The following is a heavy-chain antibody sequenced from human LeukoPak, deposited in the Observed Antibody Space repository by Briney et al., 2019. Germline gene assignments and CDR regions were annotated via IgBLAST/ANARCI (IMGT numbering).Heavy chain of an antibody. J-gene: IGHJ4*02. V-gene: IGHV1-2*02. CDR3: ARDTSSGCVDY. Sequence: ASVKVSCKASGYTFTGYYIHWVRQAPGQGLEWMGWIDPNSGGTNYAQKFQGRVTITADKSTSTAYMELSSLRSEDTAVYYCARDTSSGCVDYWGQGTLVTASS. D-gene: IGHD3-22*01. CDR2: IDPNSGGT. CDR1: GYTFTGYY.